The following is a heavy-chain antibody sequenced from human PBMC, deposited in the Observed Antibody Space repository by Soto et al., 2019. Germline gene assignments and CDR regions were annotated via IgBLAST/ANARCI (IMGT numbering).Heavy chain of an antibody. J-gene: IGHJ6*03. V-gene: IGHV3-73*01. Sequence: EVQLVESGGGLVQPGGSLKLSCAASGFTFSGSAMHWVRQASGKGLEWVGRIRSKANSYATAYAASVKGRFTISRDDSKNTAYLQMNSLKTEDTAVYYCTRRLDIVVVPAATQYYYYMDVWGKGTTVTVSS. CDR1: GFTFSGSA. CDR2: IRSKANSYAT. CDR3: TRRLDIVVVPAATQYYYYMDV. D-gene: IGHD2-2*03.